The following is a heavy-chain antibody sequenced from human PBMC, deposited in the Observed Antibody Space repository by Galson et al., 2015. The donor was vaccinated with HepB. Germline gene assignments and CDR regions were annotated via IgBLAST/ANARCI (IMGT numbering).Heavy chain of an antibody. CDR1: GVTFSTYG. D-gene: IGHD4/OR15-4a*01. CDR2: ISYDGSNK. CDR3: TTVANWANPY. V-gene: IGHV3-30*03. Sequence: SLRLSGAASGVTFSTYGMHGVRQAPGKGLEGVAVISYDGSNKYYAVSVKGRFTISRDNSKNTLYLQMNSLKTEDTAVYYCTTVANWANPYWGQGTLVTVSS. J-gene: IGHJ4*02.